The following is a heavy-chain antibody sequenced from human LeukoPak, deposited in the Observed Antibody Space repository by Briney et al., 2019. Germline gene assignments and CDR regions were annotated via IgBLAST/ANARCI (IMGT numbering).Heavy chain of an antibody. D-gene: IGHD4/OR15-4a*01. Sequence: PSETLSLTCTVSGGSFTDYYWGWIRQPPGKGLEWIGSIYYRGNTFYNPSLRNRVSISIDTSKGRFSLNLNSVTAADTAVYFCTSDREHGAQDSWGQGTLVTVS. J-gene: IGHJ4*02. V-gene: IGHV4-39*07. CDR3: TSDREHGAQDS. CDR2: IYYRGNT. CDR1: GGSFTDYY.